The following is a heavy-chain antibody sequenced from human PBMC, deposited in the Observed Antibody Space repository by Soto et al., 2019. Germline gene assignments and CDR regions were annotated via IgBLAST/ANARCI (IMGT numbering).Heavy chain of an antibody. V-gene: IGHV3-23*01. Sequence: GWSLRLSCVASGFSFSTCAMGWVRQAPGKGLEWVSLISPNSAATYYTDSVKGRFTISRDNSKNTLYLQMNSLRAEDTAIYNCATHGFRGATGTTWGQGT. J-gene: IGHJ1*01. CDR1: GFSFSTCA. D-gene: IGHD1-1*01. CDR2: ISPNSAAT. CDR3: ATHGFRGATGTT.